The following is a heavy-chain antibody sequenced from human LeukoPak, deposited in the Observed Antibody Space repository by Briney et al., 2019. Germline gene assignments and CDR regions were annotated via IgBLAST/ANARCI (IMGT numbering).Heavy chain of an antibody. CDR2: IYYTGST. D-gene: IGHD1-26*01. CDR1: GGSISSGSYY. V-gene: IGHV4-61*01. Sequence: PSETLSLTCTVSGGSISSGSYYWSWIRQPPGKGQEWIGYIYYTGSTSYNPSLKSRVTMSLDASKNQFSLELNSVTPADTAVYYCARGGNYWPQWWFDPWGRGTLVSVSS. J-gene: IGHJ5*02. CDR3: ARGGNYWPQWWFDP.